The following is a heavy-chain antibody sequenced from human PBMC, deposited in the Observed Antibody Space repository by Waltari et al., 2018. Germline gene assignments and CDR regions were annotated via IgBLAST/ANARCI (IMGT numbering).Heavy chain of an antibody. V-gene: IGHV3-15*07. J-gene: IGHJ6*02. CDR1: GFSFSNAW. CDR3: TPPPYYYYYGMDV. Sequence: EVQLVASGGGLVTPGGSLRLSCAASGFSFSNAWMHWVRQAPGKGLEWVGRIKTRADGGTADYAAPVRGRFTISRDDSQNTLYLQMNSLKTEDTAVYYCTPPPYYYYYGMDVWGQGTTVTVSS. CDR2: IKTRADGGTA.